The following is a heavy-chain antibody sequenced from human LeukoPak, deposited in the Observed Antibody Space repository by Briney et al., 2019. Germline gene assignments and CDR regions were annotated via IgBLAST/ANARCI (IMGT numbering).Heavy chain of an antibody. V-gene: IGHV4-34*01. D-gene: IGHD2-15*01. CDR1: GGSFSGYY. CDR2: INHSGST. J-gene: IGHJ4*02. Sequence: KASETLSLTCAVYGGSFSGYYWSWIRQPPGKGLEWIGEINHSGSTNYNPSLKSRVTISVDTSKNQFSLKLSSVTAADTAVYYCAREGVPGECSSCGWAYWGQGTLVTVSS. CDR3: AREGVPGECSSCGWAY.